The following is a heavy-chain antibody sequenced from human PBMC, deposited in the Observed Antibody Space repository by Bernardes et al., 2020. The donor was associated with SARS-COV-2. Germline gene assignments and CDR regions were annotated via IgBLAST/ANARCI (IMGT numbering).Heavy chain of an antibody. J-gene: IGHJ4*02. D-gene: IGHD1-26*01. Sequence: GGSLRLSCAASGFTFRNYAMHWVRQAPGKGLEWVAIISYDGTTKYNTDSLKGRFTISRDNSKNTLFLQMDSLTPEDTAVYYCAREWEDYTSSLFDYWGQGTLVTVSS. CDR2: ISYDGTTK. V-gene: IGHV3-30*04. CDR3: AREWEDYTSSLFDY. CDR1: GFTFRNYA.